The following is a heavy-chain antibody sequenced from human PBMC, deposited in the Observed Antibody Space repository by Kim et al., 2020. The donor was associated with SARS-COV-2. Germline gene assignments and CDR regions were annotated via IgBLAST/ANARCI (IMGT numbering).Heavy chain of an antibody. D-gene: IGHD6-19*01. J-gene: IGHJ4*02. CDR3: AREAVAGSFDH. V-gene: IGHV1-3*01. Sequence: RYSQKSQARVSITRDTSATTAYLELSGLRSEDTAVYYCAREAVAGSFDHWGQGTLVTVSS.